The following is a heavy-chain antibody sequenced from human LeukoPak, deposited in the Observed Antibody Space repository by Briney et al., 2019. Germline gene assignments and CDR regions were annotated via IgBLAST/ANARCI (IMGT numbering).Heavy chain of an antibody. CDR1: GFTFSSYG. CDR3: ANGSYYDSSGSFYFDY. CDR2: IWYDGSNK. D-gene: IGHD3-22*01. J-gene: IGHJ4*02. Sequence: GGSLRLSCAASGFTFSSYGMHWVRQAPGKGLEWVAVIWYDGSNKYYADSVKGRFTISRDHSKNPLYVQVNSLGTEDTAAYYCANGSYYDSSGSFYFDYWGQGTLVTVSS. V-gene: IGHV3-33*06.